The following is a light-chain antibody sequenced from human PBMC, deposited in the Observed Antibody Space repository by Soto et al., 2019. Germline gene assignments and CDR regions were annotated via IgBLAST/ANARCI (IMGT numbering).Light chain of an antibody. CDR2: GAS. Sequence: EIVMTQSPATLSVSPGERATLSCKASQSVGTYLAWYQQKPGQAPRLLLHGASTRATGVPARFSGGGSGTEFTLTISSLPSEDFETYHCQQYDNLPPWTFGQGTKVEIK. CDR3: QQYDNLPPWT. J-gene: IGKJ1*01. CDR1: QSVGTY. V-gene: IGKV3-15*01.